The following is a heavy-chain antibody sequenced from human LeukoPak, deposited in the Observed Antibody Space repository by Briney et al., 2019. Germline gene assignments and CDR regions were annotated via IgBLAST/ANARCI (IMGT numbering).Heavy chain of an antibody. Sequence: ASVTVSCMASGYTFTGYFMHWVRQAPGQGLQWVGWINPNSGGTDYAQKFQGRVTMTRDTSISKAYMELSRLRSDDTAVYYCARGGRYCSSTTCYFDYWGQGTLVTVSS. V-gene: IGHV1-2*02. CDR3: ARGGRYCSSTTCYFDY. CDR1: GYTFTGYF. CDR2: INPNSGGT. D-gene: IGHD2-2*01. J-gene: IGHJ4*02.